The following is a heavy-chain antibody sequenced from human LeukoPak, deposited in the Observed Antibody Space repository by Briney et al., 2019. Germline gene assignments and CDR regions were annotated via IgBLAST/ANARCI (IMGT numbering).Heavy chain of an antibody. J-gene: IGHJ5*02. CDR3: AKGAAAGKVDWFDL. CDR2: LTGYGGA. V-gene: IGHV3-23*01. CDR1: GLIFTNYA. Sequence: PGGSLRLSCEASGLIFTNYAMMWVRQAPGKGLQWISTLTGYGGAYYADSGEGRFIISRDISKNTMFLQMYRLRAEDTAVYYCAKGAAAGKVDWFDLWGQGTLVTVSS. D-gene: IGHD6-13*01.